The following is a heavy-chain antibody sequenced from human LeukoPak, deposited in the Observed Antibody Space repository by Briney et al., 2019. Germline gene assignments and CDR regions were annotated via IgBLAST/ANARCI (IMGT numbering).Heavy chain of an antibody. CDR2: INHSGST. V-gene: IGHV4-34*01. J-gene: IGHJ4*02. CDR1: GGSFSGYY. CDR3: AGRPSGAGISLVGPGDY. D-gene: IGHD6-19*01. Sequence: RTSETLSLTCAVYGGSFSGYYWSWIRQPPGKGLEWIGEINHSGSTNYNPSLKSRAPISVETSKNQFSLKLSSVTAADTAVYYCAGRPSGAGISLVGPGDYWGQGTLVTVSS.